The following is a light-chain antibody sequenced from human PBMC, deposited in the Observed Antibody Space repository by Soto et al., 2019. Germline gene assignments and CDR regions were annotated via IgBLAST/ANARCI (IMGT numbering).Light chain of an antibody. V-gene: IGKV3-20*01. Sequence: EIVLTQSPGTLSLSPGERATLSCRASQSVSSSYLASYQQKPGQAPRPLIYGAYSRATGIPDRFSGSGSGRDVTRTISRLAPEDFAVYYCHQYGSSPLFTFGPGTKVDIK. CDR2: GAY. CDR1: QSVSSSY. CDR3: HQYGSSPLFT. J-gene: IGKJ3*01.